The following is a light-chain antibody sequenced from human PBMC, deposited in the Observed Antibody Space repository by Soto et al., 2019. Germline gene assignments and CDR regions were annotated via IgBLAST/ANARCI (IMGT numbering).Light chain of an antibody. Sequence: EIVLTQSPGTLSLSPGERATLPCRASQSVKSSYLAWYQHKPGQTPRLLIYGTSSSATGIPHRFRGSGTGTNLTLSISRPEPEDFAVYYCQQYGSSITCGQGTRLEIK. CDR1: QSVKSSY. V-gene: IGKV3-20*01. CDR3: QQYGSSIT. CDR2: GTS. J-gene: IGKJ5*01.